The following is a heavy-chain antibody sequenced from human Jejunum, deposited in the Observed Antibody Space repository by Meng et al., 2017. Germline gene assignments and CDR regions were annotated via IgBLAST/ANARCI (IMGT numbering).Heavy chain of an antibody. CDR3: ARDGMDGLWLVPGY. J-gene: IGHJ4*02. CDR1: GGSVSTYY. CDR2: MYYAGKA. V-gene: IGHV4-59*02. D-gene: IGHD6-19*01. Sequence: SETLSPTCTLSGGSVSTYYWSWIRQPPGKVLEWIGYMYYAGKAEYHPSLKSRFSISIATSKNQLSLKLNSVTAADTAVYYCARDGMDGLWLVPGYWGQGTLVTVSS.